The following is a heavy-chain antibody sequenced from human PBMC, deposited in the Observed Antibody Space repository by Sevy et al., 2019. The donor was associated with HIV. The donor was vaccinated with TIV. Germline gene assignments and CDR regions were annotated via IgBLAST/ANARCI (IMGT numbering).Heavy chain of an antibody. CDR3: STDIVVQSGYSYDFSRINPDFSHNSGVDV. CDR1: GFTFRNAW. J-gene: IGHJ6*02. V-gene: IGHV3-15*04. D-gene: IGHD5-18*01. CDR2: IVNDPDGGTT. Sequence: GGSLRLSCVASGFTFRNAWMTWVRQVPGKGLEWVGRIVNDPDGGTTDYAAPVKGRFIISRDDSKNTLYLQMNSLKTEDIAVYYCSTDIVVQSGYSYDFSRINPDFSHNSGVDVWGQGTTVTVSS.